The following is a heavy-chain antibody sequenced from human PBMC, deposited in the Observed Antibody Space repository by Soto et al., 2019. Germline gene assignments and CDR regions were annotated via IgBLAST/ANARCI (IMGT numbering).Heavy chain of an antibody. J-gene: IGHJ5*02. V-gene: IGHV3-64*01. D-gene: IGHD3-10*01. Sequence: EVQLVESGGGLVQPGGSLRLSCAASGFTFSDYAMFWVRQAPGKGLDYVSGINYNGGSTSYANSVKGRFSVSRDNSKNTLYLQMGSLRAEDMAVYCCARGIGSDTMYRNGFFDPWGQGTLVTVSS. CDR2: INYNGGST. CDR1: GFTFSDYA. CDR3: ARGIGSDTMYRNGFFDP.